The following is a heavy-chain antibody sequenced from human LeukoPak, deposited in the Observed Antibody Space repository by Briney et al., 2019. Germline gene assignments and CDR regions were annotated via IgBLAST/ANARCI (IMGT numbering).Heavy chain of an antibody. V-gene: IGHV3-74*01. J-gene: IGHJ4*02. CDR1: GFRFSDHW. Sequence: GGSLRLSCAASGFRFSDHWMHWVRQSPDKGLVWVSRINYDGNDTSYADSVWGRFIISRDNTKNTLYLQISSLKIEDMAVYYCARNWWGIDYWGPGTLVTVSS. D-gene: IGHD2-8*02. CDR3: ARNWWGIDY. CDR2: INYDGNDT.